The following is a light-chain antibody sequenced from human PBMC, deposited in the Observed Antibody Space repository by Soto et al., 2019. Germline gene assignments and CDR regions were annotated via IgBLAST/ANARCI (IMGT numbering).Light chain of an antibody. CDR2: DVS. Sequence: QSALTQPASVSGSPGQSITISCTGTSSDVGGYNYVSWYQQQPGKAPKLMIYDVSNRPSGVSNRFSGSKSGNTASLTISGLQAEDEADYYCSSYISSSSDYVFGTGTKVTVL. CDR1: SSDVGGYNY. CDR3: SSYISSSSDYV. J-gene: IGLJ1*01. V-gene: IGLV2-14*01.